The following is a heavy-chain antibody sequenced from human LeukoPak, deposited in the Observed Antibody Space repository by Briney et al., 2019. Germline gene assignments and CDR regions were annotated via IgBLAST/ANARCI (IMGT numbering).Heavy chain of an antibody. D-gene: IGHD3-22*01. J-gene: IGHJ4*02. Sequence: SVKVSCKASGGTFSSYAISWVRQAPGQGLEWMGRIIPILGIANYAQKFQGRVTITADKSTSTAYMELSSLRSEDTAVYYCAGEGYYYDSSGYYYFDYWGQGTLVTVSS. CDR2: IIPILGIA. V-gene: IGHV1-69*04. CDR3: AGEGYYYDSSGYYYFDY. CDR1: GGTFSSYA.